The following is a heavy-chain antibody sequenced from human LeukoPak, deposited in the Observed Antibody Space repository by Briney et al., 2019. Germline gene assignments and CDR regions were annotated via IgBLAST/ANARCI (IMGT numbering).Heavy chain of an antibody. CDR3: ARDLSGYVYYYYMDV. Sequence: SVKVSCKASGGTFSSYAISWVRQAPGQGLEWMGGIIPIFGTANYAQKFQGRVTITADKSTSTAYMELSGLRSEDTAVYYCARDLSGYVYYYYMDVWGKGTTVTISS. J-gene: IGHJ6*03. D-gene: IGHD5-12*01. V-gene: IGHV1-69*06. CDR1: GGTFSSYA. CDR2: IIPIFGTA.